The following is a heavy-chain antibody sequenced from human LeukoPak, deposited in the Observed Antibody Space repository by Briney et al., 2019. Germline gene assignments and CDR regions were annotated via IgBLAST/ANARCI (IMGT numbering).Heavy chain of an antibody. D-gene: IGHD4/OR15-4a*01. J-gene: IGHJ6*02. CDR1: GGSICSYY. CDR3: ARRFLTGMDV. Sequence: SETLSLTCTVSGGSICSYYWSWIRQPPGKGLEWIGYIYYSGSTNYNPSLKSRVTISVDTSKNQFSLKLSSVTAADTAVYYCARRFLTGMDVWGQGTTVTVSS. CDR2: IYYSGST. V-gene: IGHV4-59*08.